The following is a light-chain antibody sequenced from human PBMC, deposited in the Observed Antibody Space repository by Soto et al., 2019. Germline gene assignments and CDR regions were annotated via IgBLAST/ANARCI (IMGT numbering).Light chain of an antibody. CDR3: RHYINSQWT. Sequence: EIVLTQSPGTLSLSPGERATLSCRPSQSVSSTYLDWYQQKPGQAPRLLIYAASSRATGIPDRFSGGVSATDVTLTMSRLEPEDFEVYYCRHYINSQWTFGQGTKVQIK. J-gene: IGKJ1*01. CDR2: AAS. CDR1: QSVSSTY. V-gene: IGKV3-20*01.